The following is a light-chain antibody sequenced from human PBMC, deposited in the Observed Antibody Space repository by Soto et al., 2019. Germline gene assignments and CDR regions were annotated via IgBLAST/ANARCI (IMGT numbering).Light chain of an antibody. V-gene: IGLV2-14*01. CDR2: DVS. J-gene: IGLJ3*02. CDR3: SSYTSSSTRV. Sequence: QSVLTQPASVSGSPGQSITISCTGTRSDVGGYNYVSWYQQHPGKAPKLMIYDVSNRPSGVSNRFSGSKSGNTASLTISGLQAEDEAAYYCSSYTSSSTRVFGGGTQLTVL. CDR1: RSDVGGYNY.